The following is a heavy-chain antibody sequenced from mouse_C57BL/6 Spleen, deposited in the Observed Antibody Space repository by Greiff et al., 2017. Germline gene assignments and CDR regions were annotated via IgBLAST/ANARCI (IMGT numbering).Heavy chain of an antibody. CDR2: IYPGDGDT. J-gene: IGHJ3*01. Sequence: VQVVESGAELVKPGASVKISCKASGYAFSSYWMNWVKQRPGKGLEWIGQIYPGDGDTNYNGKFKGKATLTADKSSSTAYMPLSSLTSEDSAVYFCARGDYGSSFAYWGQGTLVTVSA. D-gene: IGHD1-1*01. CDR3: ARGDYGSSFAY. CDR1: GYAFSSYW. V-gene: IGHV1-80*01.